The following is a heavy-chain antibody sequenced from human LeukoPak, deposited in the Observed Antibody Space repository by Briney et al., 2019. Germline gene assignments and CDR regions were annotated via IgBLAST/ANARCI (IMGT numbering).Heavy chain of an antibody. CDR2: INPSGGST. D-gene: IGHD3-22*01. CDR1: GYTFTGFY. Sequence: ASVKVSCKASGYTFTGFYMHWVRQAPGQGLEWMGIINPSGGSTSYAQKFQGRVTMTRDTSTSTVYVELSSLRSEDTAVYYCARDPVQDYYDSSGYRFYDYWGQGTLVTVSS. J-gene: IGHJ4*02. CDR3: ARDPVQDYYDSSGYRFYDY. V-gene: IGHV1-46*01.